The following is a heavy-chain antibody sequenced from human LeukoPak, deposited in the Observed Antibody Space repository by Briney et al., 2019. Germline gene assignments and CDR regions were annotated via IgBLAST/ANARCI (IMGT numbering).Heavy chain of an antibody. CDR3: AEEMATITNYFDY. J-gene: IGHJ4*02. CDR1: GGSISSSNW. D-gene: IGHD5-24*01. Sequence: SETLSLTCAVSGGSISSSNWWSWVRQPPGKGLEWIGEIYHSGSTNYNPSLKSRVTISVDTSKNQFSLKLSSVTAADTAVYYCAEEMATITNYFDYWGQGTLVTVSS. CDR2: IYHSGST. V-gene: IGHV4-4*02.